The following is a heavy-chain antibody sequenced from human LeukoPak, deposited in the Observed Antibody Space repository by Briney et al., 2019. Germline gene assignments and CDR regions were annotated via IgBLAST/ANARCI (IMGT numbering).Heavy chain of an antibody. Sequence: PGGPLRLSCTASGFTFGDYGMSWVRQAPGKGLEWVGFIRSKAYGGTTEYAASVKGRFTISRDDSKSIAYLQVNSLKTEDTAVYYCTGSFGELSFFAYWGQGTLVTVSS. CDR2: IRSKAYGGTT. CDR1: GFTFGDYG. D-gene: IGHD3-10*01. CDR3: TGSFGELSFFAY. V-gene: IGHV3-49*04. J-gene: IGHJ4*02.